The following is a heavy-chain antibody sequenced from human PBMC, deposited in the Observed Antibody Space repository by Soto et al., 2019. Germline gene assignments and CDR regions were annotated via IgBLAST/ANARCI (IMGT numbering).Heavy chain of an antibody. CDR3: ARASSFRGDFDI. V-gene: IGHV4-4*02. J-gene: IGHJ3*02. CDR2: IYHAGSP. Sequence: SETLSLTSVVSGGSIRSSCWWACLRQSPGKGLEWIGEIYHAGSPNYNPSFQSRVTISADNSKNSFSLKMTSVTAADTAKYYCARASSFRGDFDIWGQGTAVTVSS. CDR1: GGSIRSSCW. D-gene: IGHD2-21*01.